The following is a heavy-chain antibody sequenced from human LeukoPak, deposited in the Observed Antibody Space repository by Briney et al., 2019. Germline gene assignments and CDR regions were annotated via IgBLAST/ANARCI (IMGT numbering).Heavy chain of an antibody. CDR1: GGTFSSYA. J-gene: IGHJ3*02. CDR2: ISAYNGNT. D-gene: IGHD2-15*01. V-gene: IGHV1-18*01. CDR3: ARGTFYSERQPGAFDI. Sequence: ASVKVSCKASGGTFSSYAISWVRQAPGQGLEWMGWISAYNGNTNYAQKLQGRVTMTTDTSTSTAYMELRSLRSDDTAVYYCARGTFYSERQPGAFDIWGQGTMVTVSS.